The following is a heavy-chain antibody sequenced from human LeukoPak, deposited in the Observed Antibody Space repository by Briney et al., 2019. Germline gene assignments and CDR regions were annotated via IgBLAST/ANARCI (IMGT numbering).Heavy chain of an antibody. V-gene: IGHV3-66*01. CDR1: GFTVSSNY. Sequence: GRSLRLSCAASGFTVSSNYMSWVRQAPGKGLEWVSVIHGNGNTYYADSVKGRFTISRDNSKNTLYLQMNSLRAEDTAVYYCARVDGYDFFFDYWGQGTLVTVSS. CDR3: ARVDGYDFFFDY. J-gene: IGHJ4*02. D-gene: IGHD3-3*01. CDR2: IHGNGNT.